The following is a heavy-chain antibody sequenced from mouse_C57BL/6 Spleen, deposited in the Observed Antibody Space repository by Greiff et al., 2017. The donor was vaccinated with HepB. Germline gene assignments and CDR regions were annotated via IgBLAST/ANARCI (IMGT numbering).Heavy chain of an antibody. Sequence: VQLQQSGAELVKPGASVKLSCKASGYTFTSYWMHWVKQRPIQGLEWIGNIDPSDSETHYNQKFKDKATLTVDKSSSTAYMQLSSLTSEDSAVYYCARSDYSGSSPYYFDYWGQGTTLTVSS. V-gene: IGHV1-52*01. CDR2: IDPSDSET. J-gene: IGHJ2*01. CDR3: ARSDYSGSSPYYFDY. D-gene: IGHD1-1*01. CDR1: GYTFTSYW.